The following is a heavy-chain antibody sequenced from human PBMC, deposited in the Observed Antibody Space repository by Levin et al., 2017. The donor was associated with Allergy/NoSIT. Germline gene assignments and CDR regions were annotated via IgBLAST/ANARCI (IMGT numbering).Heavy chain of an antibody. Sequence: NPSETLSLTCTVSGGSISSYYWSWIRQPPGKGLEWIGYIYYSGSTNYNPSLKSRVTISVDTSKNQFSLKLSSVTAADTAVYYCARSDYGSGSSFDYWGQGTLVTVSS. CDR3: ARSDYGSGSSFDY. J-gene: IGHJ4*02. V-gene: IGHV4-59*01. CDR1: GGSISSYY. D-gene: IGHD3-10*01. CDR2: IYYSGST.